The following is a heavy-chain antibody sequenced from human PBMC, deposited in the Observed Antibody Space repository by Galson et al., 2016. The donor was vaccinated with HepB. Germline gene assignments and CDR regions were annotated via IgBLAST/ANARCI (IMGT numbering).Heavy chain of an antibody. CDR3: ATDSRFAGYCFGGSCLDAFDI. V-gene: IGHV4-59*11. J-gene: IGHJ3*02. CDR2: IYYNGST. CDR1: GGSISSHF. Sequence: SETLSLTCTVSGGSISSHFWSWIRQSPGKGLEWIGFIYYNGSTNYKPSLKSRAAMSVDTSKNQFSLKLNSATAADTAVYYCATDSRFAGYCFGGSCLDAFDIWGQGTMVTVSS. D-gene: IGHD2-15*01.